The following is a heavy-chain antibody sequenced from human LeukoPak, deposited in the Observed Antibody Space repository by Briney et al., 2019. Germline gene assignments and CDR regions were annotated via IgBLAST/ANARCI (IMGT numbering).Heavy chain of an antibody. CDR2: IYPGDSDS. V-gene: IGHV5-51*01. J-gene: IGHJ3*02. Sequence: HGESLKISCKGSGYTFTNYWIGWVRQMPGKGLEWMGIIYPGDSDSRYSPPFQGQVTISADKSISTAYLQWSSLKASDTAMYYCARHRGSGYYNPDAFAIWGQGTMVIVSS. CDR1: GYTFTNYW. D-gene: IGHD3-9*01. CDR3: ARHRGSGYYNPDAFAI.